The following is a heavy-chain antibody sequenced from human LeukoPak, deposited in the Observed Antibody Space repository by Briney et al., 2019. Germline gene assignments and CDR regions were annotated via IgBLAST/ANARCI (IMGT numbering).Heavy chain of an antibody. V-gene: IGHV1-18*01. CDR1: GYTFTSYG. CDR2: ISAYNGNT. Sequence: VASVKVSCKASGYTFTSYGISWVRQAPGQGLEWMGGISAYNGNTNYAQKLQGRVTMTTDTSTSTAYMELRSLRSDDTAVYYCARDRDFWSGYLNYYYYGMDVWGQGTTVTVSS. CDR3: ARDRDFWSGYLNYYYYGMDV. J-gene: IGHJ6*02. D-gene: IGHD3-3*01.